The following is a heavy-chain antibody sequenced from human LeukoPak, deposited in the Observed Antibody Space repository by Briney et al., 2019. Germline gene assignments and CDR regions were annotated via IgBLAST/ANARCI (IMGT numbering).Heavy chain of an antibody. D-gene: IGHD6-19*01. CDR3: AKFYTSGWYELTGYYFDY. J-gene: IGHJ4*02. Sequence: PGGSLRLSCAASGFTFSSYGMHWVRQAPGKGLEWVAFIRYDGSNKYYADSVKDRFTISRDNSKNTLYLQMNSLRAEDTAVYYSAKFYTSGWYELTGYYFDYWGQGTLVTVSS. CDR1: GFTFSSYG. V-gene: IGHV3-30*02. CDR2: IRYDGSNK.